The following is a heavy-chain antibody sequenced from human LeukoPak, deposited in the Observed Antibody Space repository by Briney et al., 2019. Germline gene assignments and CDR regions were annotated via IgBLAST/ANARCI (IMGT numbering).Heavy chain of an antibody. CDR1: GFTFSSYA. V-gene: IGHV3-23*01. CDR2: ISGSGGST. Sequence: GGSLRLSCAASGFTFSSYAMSWVRQAPGKGLEWVSAISGSGGSTYYADSVKGRFTISRDNSKNTLYLQMNSLRVEDTAVYYCVRGSSDWAGTDYWGQGTLVTASS. D-gene: IGHD2-21*02. J-gene: IGHJ4*02. CDR3: VRGSSDWAGTDY.